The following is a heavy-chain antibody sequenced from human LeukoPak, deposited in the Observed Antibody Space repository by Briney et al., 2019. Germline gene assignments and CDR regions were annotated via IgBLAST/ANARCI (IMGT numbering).Heavy chain of an antibody. V-gene: IGHV1-69*01. CDR2: IIPIFGTA. Sequence: SVKVSCKASGGTFSSYAISWVRQAPGQGLEWMGGIIPIFGTANYAQKFQGRVTITADESTSTAYMELSSLRSEDTAVYYCARTAHYYDSSGYHYWGQGTLVTVSS. J-gene: IGHJ4*02. CDR1: GGTFSSYA. CDR3: ARTAHYYDSSGYHY. D-gene: IGHD3-22*01.